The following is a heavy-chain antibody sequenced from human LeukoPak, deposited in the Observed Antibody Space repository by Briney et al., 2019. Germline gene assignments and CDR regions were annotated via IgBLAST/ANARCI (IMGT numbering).Heavy chain of an antibody. J-gene: IGHJ2*01. Sequence: AASLEISSKGSGYSFTSYWISWVRPMPGKGLEWMGRIDPSDSYSNYSPSLQGHSTKSLEKCISTAYLHWSSLQASDTAMYYCARLYYYDSSGYYSPYWYFDLWGRGTAVAVSS. D-gene: IGHD3-22*01. V-gene: IGHV5-10-1*01. CDR3: ARLYYYDSSGYYSPYWYFDL. CDR1: GYSFTSYW. CDR2: IDPSDSYS.